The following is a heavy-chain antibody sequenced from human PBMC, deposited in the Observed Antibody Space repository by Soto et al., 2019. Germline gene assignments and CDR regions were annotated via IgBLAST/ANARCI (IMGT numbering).Heavy chain of an antibody. CDR3: AREYTYGSDFFDC. CDR1: GGSISSYY. V-gene: IGHV4-59*12. J-gene: IGHJ4*02. CDR2: IYYSGST. D-gene: IGHD2-2*02. Sequence: SETLSLTCTVSGGSISSYYWSWIRQHPGKGLEWIGYIYYSGSTNYNPSLKSRVIISVDTSKNQFSLKLTSVTAADTAVYYCAREYTYGSDFFDCWGQGALVTVSS.